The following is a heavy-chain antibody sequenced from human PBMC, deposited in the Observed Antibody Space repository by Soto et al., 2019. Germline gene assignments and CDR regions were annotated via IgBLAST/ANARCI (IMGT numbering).Heavy chain of an antibody. CDR3: ARSSGERTYYYFGMDI. V-gene: IGHV3-48*03. D-gene: IGHD1-1*01. CDR1: GFDFSVSE. J-gene: IGHJ6*02. CDR2: ISSSSGSII. Sequence: SLRLSCAASGFDFSVSEMSWVRQGPGKGLQWLSYISSSSGSIIFYADSVKGRFTISRDNAKNSVYLQMNSLRAEDTAVYYCARSSGERTYYYFGMDIWGQGTTVTVSS.